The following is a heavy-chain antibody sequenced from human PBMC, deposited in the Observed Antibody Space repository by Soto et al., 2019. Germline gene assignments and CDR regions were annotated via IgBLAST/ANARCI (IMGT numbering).Heavy chain of an antibody. J-gene: IGHJ6*02. CDR2: IYTSGST. D-gene: IGHD6-19*01. Sequence: PSETLSLTCTVSGGSISSYYWSWIRQPAGKGLEWIGRIYTSGSTNYNLSLKSRVTMSVDTSKNQFSLKLSSVTAADTAVYYCAGGMAGTKPGANYYGMDVWGQGNTVTVSS. CDR1: GGSISSYY. CDR3: AGGMAGTKPGANYYGMDV. V-gene: IGHV4-4*07.